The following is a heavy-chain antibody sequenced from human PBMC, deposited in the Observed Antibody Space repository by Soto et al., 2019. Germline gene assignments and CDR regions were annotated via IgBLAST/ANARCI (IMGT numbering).Heavy chain of an antibody. V-gene: IGHV3-64*02. D-gene: IGHD2-15*01. CDR3: ARSVVVVAALDY. J-gene: IGHJ4*02. Sequence: GGSLRLSCAASGFTFSSYSMNWVRQAPGKGLEYVSAISSNGGSTYHADSVKGRFAISRDNSKNTLYLQMGSLRVEDMAVYYCARSVVVVAALDYWGQGTLVTVSS. CDR2: ISSNGGST. CDR1: GFTFSSYS.